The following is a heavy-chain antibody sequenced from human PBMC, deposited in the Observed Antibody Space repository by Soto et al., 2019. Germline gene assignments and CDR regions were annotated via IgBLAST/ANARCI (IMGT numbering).Heavy chain of an antibody. D-gene: IGHD1-26*01. CDR3: APQGVGATGYLY. CDR1: GFTLGDYG. V-gene: IGHV3-48*01. CDR2: ISDSGSRM. Sequence: EVQLVESGGGLVQPGGSLRLSCVVSGFTLGDYGMNWVRQAPGKGLEWVSYISDSGSRMYYADSVKGRFTISRDSDKNSLYLQMNSLRGEDTAVYYCAPQGVGATGYLYWGQGTLVTVSS. J-gene: IGHJ4*02.